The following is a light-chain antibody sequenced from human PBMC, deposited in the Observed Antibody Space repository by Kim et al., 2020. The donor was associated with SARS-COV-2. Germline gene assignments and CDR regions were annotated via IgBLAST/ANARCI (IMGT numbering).Light chain of an antibody. Sequence: ELTQPPSASGTPGQTVTIFCSGSRANIGFNTVNWYQQLPRTAPKLVIYNNGQRPSGVPDRFSGSKSDTSASLAISGLQSEDEALYYCAAWDVTLKGYVFGPGTKVTVL. CDR3: AAWDVTLKGYV. CDR2: NNG. CDR1: RANIGFNT. V-gene: IGLV1-44*01. J-gene: IGLJ1*01.